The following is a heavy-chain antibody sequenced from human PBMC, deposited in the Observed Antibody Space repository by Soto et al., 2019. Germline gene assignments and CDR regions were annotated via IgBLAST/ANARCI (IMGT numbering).Heavy chain of an antibody. Sequence: SETLSLTCTVSGGSISSGGYYWSWIRQHPGKGLEWIGYIYYSGSTYYNPSLKSRVTISVDTSKNQFYLKLSSVTAANTAVYICARGTFFYFSGSYYQLSRHLPKGAFDIWGQGTMVTVSS. CDR1: GGSISSGGYY. CDR3: ARGTFFYFSGSYYQLSRHLPKGAFDI. V-gene: IGHV4-31*03. D-gene: IGHD3-10*01. CDR2: IYYSGST. J-gene: IGHJ3*02.